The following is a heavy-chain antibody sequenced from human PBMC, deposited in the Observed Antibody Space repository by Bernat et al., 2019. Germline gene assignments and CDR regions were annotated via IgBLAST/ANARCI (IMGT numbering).Heavy chain of an antibody. CDR1: GGSISSYY. J-gene: IGHJ3*02. Sequence: QVQLQESGPGLVKPSETLSLTCTVSGGSISSYYWSWIRQPPGKGLEGIGYIYYSGSTNYNPPLKSRVTISVDTSKNQFSLKLSSVTAADTAVYYCARETPVLGAFDIWGQGTMVTVSS. CDR2: IYYSGST. V-gene: IGHV4-59*08. CDR3: ARETPVLGAFDI.